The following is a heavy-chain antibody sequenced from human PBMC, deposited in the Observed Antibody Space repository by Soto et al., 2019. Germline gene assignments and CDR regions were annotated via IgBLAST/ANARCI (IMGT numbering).Heavy chain of an antibody. J-gene: IGHJ4*02. CDR3: ARDYYDSSGYSWIDF. D-gene: IGHD3-22*01. CDR1: GVSISTKNYF. V-gene: IGHV4-39*02. CDR2: VFYSGST. Sequence: QLQLQESGPGLVKPSETLALTCTVTGVSISTKNYFWRWIRQPPGKGLEWIGSVFYSGSTYYNPSLKGRVNISVDTSKNQFSLDLRSLTAADTAIYYCARDYYDSSGYSWIDFWGRGNLVTVSS.